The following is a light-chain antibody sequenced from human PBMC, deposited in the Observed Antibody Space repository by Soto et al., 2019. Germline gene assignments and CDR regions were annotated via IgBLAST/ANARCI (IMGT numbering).Light chain of an antibody. CDR3: QSYGSSLTTFV. V-gene: IGLV1-40*01. CDR2: GDN. CDR1: SSNIGAEYD. J-gene: IGLJ1*01. Sequence: QSVLTQPPSVSGAPGQRVAISCTRSSSNIGAEYDVHWYQQLPGTAPKRLIYGDNNRPSGVPDRFSGSKSGTSASLAITGLQPEDEADYYCQSYGSSLTTFVFGSGTKVTVL.